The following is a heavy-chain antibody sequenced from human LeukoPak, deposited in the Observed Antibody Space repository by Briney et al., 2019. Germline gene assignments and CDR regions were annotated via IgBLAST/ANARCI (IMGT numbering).Heavy chain of an antibody. V-gene: IGHV4-39*07. CDR2: MYYSGNT. CDR1: GASICSSGSY. D-gene: IGHD6-6*01. Sequence: SETLSLTCTVSGASICSSGSYWGWIRQPPGKGLEWIGSMYYSGNTYNPSLKSRVTISVDTSKNQFSLNLTSVNAADTAMYYCAGVMAARREDLNWFDTWGQGTLVTVSS. J-gene: IGHJ5*02. CDR3: AGVMAARREDLNWFDT.